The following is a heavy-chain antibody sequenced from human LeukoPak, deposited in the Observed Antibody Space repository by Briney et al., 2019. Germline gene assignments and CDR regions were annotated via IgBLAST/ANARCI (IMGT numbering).Heavy chain of an antibody. D-gene: IGHD3-10*01. CDR3: ASFLVRGVITPYYYGMDV. CDR2: IIPILGKA. J-gene: IGHJ6*02. CDR1: GGTFSSYA. V-gene: IGHV1-69*04. Sequence: ASVKVSCKASGGTFSSYAISWVRQAPGQGLEWMGRIIPILGKANYAQKFQGRVTITADKSTSTAYMELSSLRSEDTAVYYCASFLVRGVITPYYYGMDVWGQGTTVTVSS.